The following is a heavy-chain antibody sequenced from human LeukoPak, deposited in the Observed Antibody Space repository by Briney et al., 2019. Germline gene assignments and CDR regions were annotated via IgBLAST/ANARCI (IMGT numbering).Heavy chain of an antibody. J-gene: IGHJ4*02. CDR3: ASCYGGLTGGYFDY. CDR1: GGSFSGYY. V-gene: IGHV4-34*01. CDR2: IYYGGST. Sequence: SETLSLTCAVYGGSFSGYYWSWIRQPPGKGLEWIGSIYYGGSTYYNPSLKSRVTISVDTSKNQFSLKLSSVTAADTAMYYCASCYGGLTGGYFDYWGQGTLVTVSS. D-gene: IGHD4-23*01.